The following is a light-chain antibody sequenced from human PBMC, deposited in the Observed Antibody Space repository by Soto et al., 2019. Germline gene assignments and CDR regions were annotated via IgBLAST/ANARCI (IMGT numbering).Light chain of an antibody. CDR1: NIGSQS. CDR2: DDS. V-gene: IGLV3-21*02. Sequence: SYELTQAPWVSVAPGQTARITCGGDNIGSQSVHWYQQRPNQAPVLVVYDDSDRPSGIPERFSGSNSGNTATLTISRVEAGDEADFYCQVCHSSNDHCVFGSGTKVTVL. J-gene: IGLJ1*01. CDR3: QVCHSSNDHCV.